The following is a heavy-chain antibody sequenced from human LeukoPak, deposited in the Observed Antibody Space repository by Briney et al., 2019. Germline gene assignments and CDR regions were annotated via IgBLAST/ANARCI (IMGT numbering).Heavy chain of an antibody. V-gene: IGHV4-30-4*08. CDR1: GGSISSSSYY. CDR3: ARSRVLRYFDWLSPFDY. J-gene: IGHJ4*02. D-gene: IGHD3-9*01. Sequence: PSETLSLTCTVSGGSISSSSYYWGWIRQPPGKGLEWIGYIYYSGSTYYNPSLKSRVTISVDTSKNQFSLKLSSVTAADAAVYYCARSRVLRYFDWLSPFDYWGQGTLVTVSS. CDR2: IYYSGST.